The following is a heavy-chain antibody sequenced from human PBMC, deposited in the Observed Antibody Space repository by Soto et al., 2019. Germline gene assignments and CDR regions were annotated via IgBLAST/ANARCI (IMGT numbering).Heavy chain of an antibody. D-gene: IGHD3-22*01. V-gene: IGHV4-34*01. J-gene: IGHJ4*02. CDR1: GGSFSGYY. CDR3: ARRSSGYLRY. CDR2: ISHSGST. Sequence: QVQLQQWGAGLLKPSETLSLTCAVYGGSFSGYYWSWIRQPPGKGLEWIGEISHSGSTNYNPSLKXXVXIXXDTSKNQFSLKLSSVTAADTAVYYCARRSSGYLRYWGQGTLVTVSS.